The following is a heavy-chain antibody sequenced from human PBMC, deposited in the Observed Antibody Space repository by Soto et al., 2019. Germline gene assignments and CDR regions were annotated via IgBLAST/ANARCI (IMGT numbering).Heavy chain of an antibody. CDR2: ISYDGSNK. Sequence: QVQLVESGGGVVQPGRSLRLSCAASGFTFSSYGMHWVRQAPGKGLEWVAVISYDGSNKYYADSVKGRFTISRDNSKNTLYLQMNSLRAEDTAVYYCAKEDLQLEPHYFDYWGQGTLVTVSS. J-gene: IGHJ4*02. CDR1: GFTFSSYG. V-gene: IGHV3-30*18. CDR3: AKEDLQLEPHYFDY. D-gene: IGHD1-1*01.